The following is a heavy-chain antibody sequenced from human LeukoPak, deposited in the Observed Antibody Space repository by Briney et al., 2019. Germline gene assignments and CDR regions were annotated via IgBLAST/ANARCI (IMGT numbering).Heavy chain of an antibody. J-gene: IGHJ4*02. CDR3: VRAAKCSGGGCDSKEYVYYFDY. Sequence: ASMKVSCKASGYIFSNNDINWVRQATGQGLEWMGWMNPISGNTGFAQKFQGRVTITRDTSISTAYMEVSSLRSDDTAVYFCVRAAKCSGGGCDSKEYVYYFDYWGQGTLVTVSS. D-gene: IGHD6-25*01. CDR1: GYIFSNND. V-gene: IGHV1-8*03. CDR2: MNPISGNT.